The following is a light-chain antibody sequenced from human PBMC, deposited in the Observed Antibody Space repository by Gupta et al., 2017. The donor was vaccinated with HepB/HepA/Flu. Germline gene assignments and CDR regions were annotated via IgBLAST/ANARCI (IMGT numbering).Light chain of an antibody. CDR2: KGS. Sequence: AVLTQSPLPLPVTLEQPASISCRSSQGLVYTDGNAYWNGFRQRPGQSPRRLIYKGSNRDSGVPDRCSGSGSGTEVTRKISRVEAEDVGVYYCMQATHWPLTFGGGTRVEIK. V-gene: IGKV2-30*01. J-gene: IGKJ4*01. CDR3: MQATHWPLT. CDR1: QGLVYTDGNAY.